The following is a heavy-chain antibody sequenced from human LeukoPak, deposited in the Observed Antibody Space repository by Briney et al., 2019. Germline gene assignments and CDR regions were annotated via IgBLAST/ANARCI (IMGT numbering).Heavy chain of an antibody. V-gene: IGHV1-18*01. J-gene: IGHJ6*03. CDR3: ARYSSGWYGLRSDYYYYYYMDV. Sequence: ASVKVSCKASGYTFTSYGISWVRQAPGQGLEWMGWISAYNGNTNYAQKLQGRVTMTTDTSTSTAYMELRSLRSDDTAVYYCARYSSGWYGLRSDYYYYYYMDVWGKGTTVTISS. CDR1: GYTFTSYG. D-gene: IGHD6-19*01. CDR2: ISAYNGNT.